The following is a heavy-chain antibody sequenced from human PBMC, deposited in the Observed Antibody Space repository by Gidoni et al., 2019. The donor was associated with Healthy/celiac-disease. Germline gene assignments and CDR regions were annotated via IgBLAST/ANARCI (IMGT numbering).Heavy chain of an antibody. CDR1: GGPISSGGSY. CDR2: IYYSGNT. D-gene: IGHD2-15*01. CDR3: ARSPVVVAAPPDY. J-gene: IGHJ4*02. V-gene: IGHV4-31*03. Sequence: QVQLQESGPGLVKPSQTLSLTCTVSGGPISSGGSYWSWIRQHPGNGLVWIGYIYYSGNTYYNPSLKSRVTISGDTSKNQFSLKLSSVTAADTAVYYCARSPVVVAAPPDYWGQGTLVTVSS.